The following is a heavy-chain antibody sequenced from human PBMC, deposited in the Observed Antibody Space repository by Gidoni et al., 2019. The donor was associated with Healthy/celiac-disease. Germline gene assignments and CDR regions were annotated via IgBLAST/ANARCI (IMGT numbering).Heavy chain of an antibody. CDR1: GGSISSGGYY. CDR2: IYYSGST. Sequence: QVQLQESGPGLVKPSQTLSLTCPVSGGSISSGGYYWSWIRQHPGKGLEWIGYIYYSGSTYYNPSLKSRVTISVDTSKNQFSLKLSSVTAADTAVYYCARAPDYGGKRYWYFDLWGRGTLVTVSS. D-gene: IGHD4-17*01. CDR3: ARAPDYGGKRYWYFDL. V-gene: IGHV4-31*03. J-gene: IGHJ2*01.